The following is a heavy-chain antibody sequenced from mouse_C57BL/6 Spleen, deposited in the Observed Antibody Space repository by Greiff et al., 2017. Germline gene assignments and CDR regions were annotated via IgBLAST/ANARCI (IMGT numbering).Heavy chain of an antibody. CDR1: GYSITSGYY. CDR2: ISYDGSN. CDR3: ASGDYSNHSPAWFAY. D-gene: IGHD2-12*01. Sequence: EVQLVESGPGLVKPSQSLSLPCSVTGYSITSGYYWNWIRQFPGNKLEWMGYISYDGSNNYNPSLKNRISITRDTSKNQFFLKLNSVTTEDTATYYCASGDYSNHSPAWFAYWGQGTLVTVSA. J-gene: IGHJ3*01. V-gene: IGHV3-6*01.